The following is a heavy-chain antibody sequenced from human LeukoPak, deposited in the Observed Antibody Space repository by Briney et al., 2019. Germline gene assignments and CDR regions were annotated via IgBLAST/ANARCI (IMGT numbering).Heavy chain of an antibody. D-gene: IGHD5-12*01. J-gene: IGHJ4*02. Sequence: GGSLRLSCAASGFTFSSYGMHWVRQAPGKGLEWVAVIWYDGSNKYYADSVKGRFTISRDNSKNTLYLQMNSLRAEDTAVYYCARPKRGLATVFDYWGQGTLVTVSS. CDR2: IWYDGSNK. CDR1: GFTFSSYG. CDR3: ARPKRGLATVFDY. V-gene: IGHV3-33*01.